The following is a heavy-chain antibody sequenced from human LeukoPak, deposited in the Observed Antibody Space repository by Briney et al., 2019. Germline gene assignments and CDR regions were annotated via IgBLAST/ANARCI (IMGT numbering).Heavy chain of an antibody. Sequence: PGGSLRLSCTVSGFTFSTYAMSWLRQAPGKGLEWVSGISGNSMGKYYADSVKGRFTISRDNPKNTLYLQMNSLRGEDTAIYYCATRQEYCGGDCFTWFDPRGQGTLVTVSS. CDR2: ISGNSMGK. V-gene: IGHV3-23*01. D-gene: IGHD2-21*01. CDR3: ATRQEYCGGDCFTWFDP. J-gene: IGHJ5*02. CDR1: GFTFSTYA.